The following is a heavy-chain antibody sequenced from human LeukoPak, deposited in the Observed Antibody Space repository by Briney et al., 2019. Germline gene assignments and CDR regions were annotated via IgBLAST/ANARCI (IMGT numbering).Heavy chain of an antibody. CDR2: IYTSGST. J-gene: IGHJ4*02. CDR3: ARQPPAYYYGSGSLDY. CDR1: GGSISSYY. V-gene: IGHV4-4*07. Sequence: SETLSLTCTVSGGSISSYYWSWIRQPAGKGLEWIGRIYTSGSTNYNPSLKSRVTMSVDTSKNQFSLKLSSVTAADTAVYYCARQPPAYYYGSGSLDYWGQGTLVTVSS. D-gene: IGHD3-10*01.